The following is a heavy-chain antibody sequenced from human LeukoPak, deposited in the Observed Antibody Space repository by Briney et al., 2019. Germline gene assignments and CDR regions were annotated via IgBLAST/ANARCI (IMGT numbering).Heavy chain of an antibody. D-gene: IGHD5-18*01. Sequence: PGGSLRLSCAGFGFTFNTYGMHWVRQAPGKGLDWVAFIQFDESQKYYADSVRGRFTISRDNSKNTLYLQMNSLRAEDTAVYYCTRVLKADTAMVGYFDYWGQGTLVTVSS. CDR1: GFTFNTYG. V-gene: IGHV3-30*12. CDR2: IQFDESQK. CDR3: TRVLKADTAMVGYFDY. J-gene: IGHJ4*02.